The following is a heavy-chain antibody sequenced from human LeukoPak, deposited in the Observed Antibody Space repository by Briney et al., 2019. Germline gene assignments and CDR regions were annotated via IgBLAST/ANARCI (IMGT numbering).Heavy chain of an antibody. D-gene: IGHD6-13*01. V-gene: IGHV3-30*03. J-gene: IGHJ3*02. CDR2: LSYDGSDK. CDR1: GFTFTTYW. CDR3: ARGGSSWDFAFDI. Sequence: GGSLRLSCAASGFTFTTYWMSWVRQAPGKGLEWVAVLSYDGSDKYYADSVKGRFTISRDNSRNTLYLQMNSLRTEDTAMYYCARGGSSWDFAFDIWGQGTMVTVSS.